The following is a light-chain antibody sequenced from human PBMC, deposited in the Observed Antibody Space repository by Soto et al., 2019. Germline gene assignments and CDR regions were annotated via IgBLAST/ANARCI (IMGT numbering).Light chain of an antibody. CDR3: QQYGSSPIT. V-gene: IGKV3-20*01. Sequence: EIVMTQSPATVSVSPGERATLSCRASQSVNSNYLAWYQQKPGQAPRLLIYGASTRATGIPARFSGSGSGTEFTLTISSLQPDDFAVYYCQQYGSSPITFGQGTRLEIK. CDR1: QSVNSNY. J-gene: IGKJ5*01. CDR2: GAS.